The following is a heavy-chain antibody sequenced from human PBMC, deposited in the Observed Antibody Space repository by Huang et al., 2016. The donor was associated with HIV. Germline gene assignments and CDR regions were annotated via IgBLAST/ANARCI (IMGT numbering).Heavy chain of an antibody. J-gene: IGHJ4*02. V-gene: IGHV3-9*03. CDR3: GRSSSGELFWGGLDY. Sequence: EVQLVDSGGGLAQPGESLRLSCGASGFNFNDHAMHWVRQVPGKGREWVSGISWNRENMAYADSVKGRFTISRDNAKKSLYLQMNSLRTEDMAFYYCGRSSSGELFWGGLDYWGQGALVTVSS. CDR1: GFNFNDHA. D-gene: IGHD3-10*01. CDR2: ISWNRENM.